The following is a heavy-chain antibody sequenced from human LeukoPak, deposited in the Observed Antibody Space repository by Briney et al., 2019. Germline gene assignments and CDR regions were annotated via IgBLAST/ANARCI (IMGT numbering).Heavy chain of an antibody. J-gene: IGHJ4*02. CDR1: GYTFTGYY. V-gene: IGHV1-2*02. CDR3: ARAGDYNWNDALDY. D-gene: IGHD1-1*01. Sequence: GASVKVSCKASGYTFTGYYMHWVRQAPGQGLEWMGWINPNSGGTNYAQKFQGRVTMTRDTSISTAYMELSSLRSEDTAVYYCARAGDYNWNDALDYWGQGTLVTVSS. CDR2: INPNSGGT.